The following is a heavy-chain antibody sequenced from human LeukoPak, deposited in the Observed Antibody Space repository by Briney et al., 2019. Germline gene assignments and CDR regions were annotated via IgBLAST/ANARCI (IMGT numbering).Heavy chain of an antibody. V-gene: IGHV3-48*01. J-gene: IGHJ4*02. CDR2: ISGSSSTI. CDR3: AKSPRSGAKQYYFDY. D-gene: IGHD3-10*01. CDR1: GFTFSSFG. Sequence: GGPLRLSCAASGFTFSSFGMNWVRQAPGKGLEWVSYISGSSSTIHYADSVKGRFTISRDNAKNSLYLQMNSLRAEDTAVYYCAKSPRSGAKQYYFDYWGQGTLVTVSS.